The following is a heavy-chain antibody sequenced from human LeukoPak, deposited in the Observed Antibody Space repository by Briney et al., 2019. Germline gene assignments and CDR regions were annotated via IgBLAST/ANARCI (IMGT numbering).Heavy chain of an antibody. CDR3: ARQKGQYYDFWSGYYTAEFDY. J-gene: IGHJ4*02. CDR2: IYYSGST. CDR1: GGSISSSYY. V-gene: IGHV4-39*01. Sequence: SETLSLTCTVSGGSISSSYYWGWIRQPPGKGLEWIGSIYYSGSTYYNPSLKSRVTISVDTSKNQFSLKLSSVTAADTAVYYCARQKGQYYDFWSGYYTAEFDYWGQGTLVTVSS. D-gene: IGHD3-3*01.